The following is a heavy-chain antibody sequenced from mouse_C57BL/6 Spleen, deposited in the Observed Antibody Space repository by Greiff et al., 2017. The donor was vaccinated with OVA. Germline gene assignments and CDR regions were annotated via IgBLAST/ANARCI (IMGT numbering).Heavy chain of an antibody. CDR2: INPNNGGT. J-gene: IGHJ2*01. V-gene: IGHV1-26*01. Sequence: VQLQRSGPELVKPGASVKISCKASGYTFTDYYMNWVKQSHGKSLEWIGDINPNNGGTSYNQKFKGKATLTVDKSSSTAYMELRSLTSEDSAVYYCARGFYFDYWGQGTTLTVSS. CDR1: GYTFTDYY. CDR3: ARGFYFDY.